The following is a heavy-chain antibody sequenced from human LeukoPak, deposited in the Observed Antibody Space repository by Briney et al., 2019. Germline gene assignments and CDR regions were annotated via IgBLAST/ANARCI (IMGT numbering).Heavy chain of an antibody. V-gene: IGHV1-2*02. J-gene: IGHJ4*02. Sequence: ASVKVSCKASGGTFSSYAISWVRQAPGQGLEWMGWIHPRSGETNYAYKFKGRVTMTRDTSISTVYMDLGSLGSDDTAVYYCARDGEYGTGSYYRGCFDYWGQGILVTVSS. CDR2: IHPRSGET. D-gene: IGHD3-10*01. CDR3: ARDGEYGTGSYYRGCFDY. CDR1: GGTFSSYA.